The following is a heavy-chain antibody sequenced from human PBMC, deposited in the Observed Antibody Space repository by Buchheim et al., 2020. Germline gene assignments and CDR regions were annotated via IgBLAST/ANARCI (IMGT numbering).Heavy chain of an antibody. J-gene: IGHJ4*02. D-gene: IGHD1-14*01. CDR3: ARRTWQPDGNFDY. Sequence: QLQLQESGPGLVKPSETLSLTCTVSGGSISSSSYYWGWIRQPPGKGLEWIGSIYYSGSTYYNPSLKSRVTITVDTSKNQFSLKLRAVTAADTAVYYCARRTWQPDGNFDYWGQGTL. V-gene: IGHV4-39*01. CDR2: IYYSGST. CDR1: GGSISSSSYY.